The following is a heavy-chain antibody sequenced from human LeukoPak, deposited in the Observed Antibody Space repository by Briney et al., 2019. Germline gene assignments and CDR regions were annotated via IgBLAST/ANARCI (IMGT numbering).Heavy chain of an antibody. Sequence: PSETLSLTCAVYGGSFSGYYWSWIRQPPGKGLEWIGEINHSGSTNYNPSLKSRVTISVDTSKNQFFLKLSSVTAADTAVYYCARGGELRYAFDIWGQGTMVTVSS. V-gene: IGHV4-34*01. CDR3: ARGGELRYAFDI. CDR2: INHSGST. D-gene: IGHD1-26*01. CDR1: GGSFSGYY. J-gene: IGHJ3*02.